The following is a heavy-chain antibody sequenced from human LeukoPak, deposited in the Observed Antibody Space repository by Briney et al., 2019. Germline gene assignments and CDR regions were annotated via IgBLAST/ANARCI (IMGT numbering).Heavy chain of an antibody. D-gene: IGHD6-13*01. V-gene: IGHV1-18*01. Sequence: ASVKISCKASGYTFTSYGISWVRQAPGQGLEWMGWISASNGNTDYAQKFQGRVTMTTGTSTTTAYMELRSLRSDDTAVYYCATDTSYSWYDTFGEYWGQGTLVTVSS. CDR3: ATDTSYSWYDTFGEY. CDR1: GYTFTSYG. J-gene: IGHJ4*02. CDR2: ISASNGNT.